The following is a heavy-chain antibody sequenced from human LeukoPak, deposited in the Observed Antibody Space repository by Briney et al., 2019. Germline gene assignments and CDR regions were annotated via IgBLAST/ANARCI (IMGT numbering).Heavy chain of an antibody. D-gene: IGHD2-2*01. CDR3: AKSPGRLVVVPAAQRYFDY. CDR1: GFTFSSFA. Sequence: PGGSLRLSCEASGFTFSSFAMTWVRQAPGKGLEWVSSITGSHGRTYNTDSVKGRFTISRDNSKNTLYLQMNSLRAEDTAVYYCAKSPGRLVVVPAAQRYFDYWGQGTLVTVSS. V-gene: IGHV3-23*01. CDR2: ITGSHGRT. J-gene: IGHJ4*02.